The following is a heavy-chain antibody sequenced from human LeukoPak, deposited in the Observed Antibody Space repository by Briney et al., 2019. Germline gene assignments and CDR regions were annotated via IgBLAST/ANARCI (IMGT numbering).Heavy chain of an antibody. J-gene: IGHJ6*03. Sequence: SETLSLTCTVSGGSISSYYWSWIRQPPGKGLEWIGYIYYSGSTNYNPSLKSRVTISVDTSKNQFSLKLSSVTAADTAVYYCARVGGSRAYYYYYMDVWGKGTTVTISS. CDR1: GGSISSYY. D-gene: IGHD1-26*01. CDR3: ARVGGSRAYYYYYMDV. V-gene: IGHV4-59*01. CDR2: IYYSGST.